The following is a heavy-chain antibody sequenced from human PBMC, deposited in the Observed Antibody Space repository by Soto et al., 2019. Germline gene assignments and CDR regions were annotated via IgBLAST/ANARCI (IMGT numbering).Heavy chain of an antibody. CDR2: IGTTTGDL. Sequence: GGSLRLSCAASGFTFTSYAMTWVRQGPGKGLEWVSSIGTTTGDLLYADSVKGRFTISRDNSRNTLYLQMNSLRTEDTAIYYCAKRSPSGTYYFDYWGQGTLVTVSS. J-gene: IGHJ4*02. D-gene: IGHD1-26*01. CDR1: GFTFTSYA. CDR3: AKRSPSGTYYFDY. V-gene: IGHV3-23*01.